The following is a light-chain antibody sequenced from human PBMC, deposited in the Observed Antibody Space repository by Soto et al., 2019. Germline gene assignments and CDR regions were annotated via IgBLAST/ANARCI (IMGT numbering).Light chain of an antibody. J-gene: IGLJ2*01. Sequence: QSALTQPASVSGSPGQSITISCTGTSSDIGGYSYVAWYQQHPGKAPKLMIYDVTNRPSGVSNLFSGSKSGNTASLTISGLQAEDEAKYECMSYTSSSTLDVFGGGTKLTVL. CDR3: MSYTSSSTLDV. CDR1: SSDIGGYSY. CDR2: DVT. V-gene: IGLV2-14*01.